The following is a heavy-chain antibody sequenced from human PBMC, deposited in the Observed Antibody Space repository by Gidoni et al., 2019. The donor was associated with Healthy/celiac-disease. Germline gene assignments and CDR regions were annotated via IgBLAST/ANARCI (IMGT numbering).Heavy chain of an antibody. CDR2: ISYDGSNK. Sequence: QVQLVESGGGVVQPGRSLRLSCAASGFTFSSYAMHWVRQAPGKGLEWVAVISYDGSNKYYADSVKGRFTISRDNSKNTLYLQMNSLRAEDTAVYYCAREQQLVEVDAFDIWGQGTMVTVSS. J-gene: IGHJ3*02. D-gene: IGHD6-13*01. CDR1: GFTFSSYA. V-gene: IGHV3-30*01. CDR3: AREQQLVEVDAFDI.